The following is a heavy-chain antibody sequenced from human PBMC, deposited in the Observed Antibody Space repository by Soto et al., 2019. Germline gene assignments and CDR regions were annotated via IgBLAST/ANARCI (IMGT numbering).Heavy chain of an antibody. CDR3: ARAVPALYYYYMDV. CDR1: GGSFRGYY. CDR2: INHSGST. D-gene: IGHD2-2*01. Sequence: PXXTLSLPFAVYGGSFRGYYWSWILQPPGKGLEWIGEINHSGSTNYNPSLKSRVTISVDTSKNQFSLKLSSVTAADTAVYYCARAVPALYYYYMDVWGKGTTVTV. V-gene: IGHV4-34*01. J-gene: IGHJ6*03.